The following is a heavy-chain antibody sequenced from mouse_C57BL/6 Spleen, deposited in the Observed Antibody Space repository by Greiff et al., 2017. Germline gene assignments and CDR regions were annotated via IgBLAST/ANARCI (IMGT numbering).Heavy chain of an antibody. CDR1: GFTFTDYY. J-gene: IGHJ3*01. CDR2: IRNKANGYTT. V-gene: IGHV7-3*01. CDR3: ASPYDYDEVGFAY. D-gene: IGHD2-4*01. Sequence: EVKLMESGGGLVQPGGSLSLSCAASGFTFTDYYMSWVRQPPGKALEWLGFIRNKANGYTTEYSASVKGRFTISRDNSQSILYLQMNALRAEDSATYYCASPYDYDEVGFAYWGQGTLVTVSA.